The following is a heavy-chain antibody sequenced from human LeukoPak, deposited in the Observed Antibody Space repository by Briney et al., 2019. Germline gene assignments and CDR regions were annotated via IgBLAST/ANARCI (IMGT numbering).Heavy chain of an antibody. CDR3: ARADNYYYYYGMDV. Sequence: GGSLRLSCAASGFTFDDYGMSWVRQAPGKGLEWVSGINWNGGSTGYADSVKGRFTISRDNAKNSLYLQMNSLRAEDTALYHCARADNYYYYYGMDVWGQGTTVTVSS. D-gene: IGHD1-20*01. V-gene: IGHV3-20*01. J-gene: IGHJ6*02. CDR1: GFTFDDYG. CDR2: INWNGGST.